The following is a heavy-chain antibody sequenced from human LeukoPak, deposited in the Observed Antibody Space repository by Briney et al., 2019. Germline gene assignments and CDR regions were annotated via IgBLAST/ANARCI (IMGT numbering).Heavy chain of an antibody. CDR1: GFTFSDYY. J-gene: IGHJ5*02. V-gene: IGHV3-11*01. Sequence: PGGSLRLSCAASGFTFSDYYMSWNRQAPGKGLEWVSYISSSGSTIYYADSVKGRFTISRDNAKNSLYLQMNSLRAEDTAVYYCARVYYDSSLGDWFDPWGQGTLVTVSS. CDR3: ARVYYDSSLGDWFDP. D-gene: IGHD3-22*01. CDR2: ISSSGSTI.